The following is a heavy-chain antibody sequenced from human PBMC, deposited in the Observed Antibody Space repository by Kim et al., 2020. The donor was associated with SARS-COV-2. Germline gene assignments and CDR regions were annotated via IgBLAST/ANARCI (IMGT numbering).Heavy chain of an antibody. CDR3: AKEVLDFWSGYPRLFDY. D-gene: IGHD3-3*01. V-gene: IGHV3-23*01. CDR1: GFTFSSYA. Sequence: GGSLRLSCAASGFTFSSYAMSWVRQAPGKGLEWVSAISGSGGSTYYADSVKGRFTISRDNSKNTLYLQMNSLRAEDTAVYYCAKEVLDFWSGYPRLFDYWGQGTLVTVSS. CDR2: ISGSGGST. J-gene: IGHJ4*02.